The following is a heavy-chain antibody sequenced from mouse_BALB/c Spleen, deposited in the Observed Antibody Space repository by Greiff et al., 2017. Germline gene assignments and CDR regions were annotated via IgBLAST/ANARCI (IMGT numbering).Heavy chain of an antibody. CDR1: GYTFTDYA. CDR2: ISTYYGDA. Sequence: VQLQQSGAELVRPGVSVKISCKGSGYTFTDYAMHWVKQSHAKSLEWIGVISTYYGDASYNQKFKGKATMTVDKSSSTAYMELARLTSEDSAIYYCARDYGNSVYAMDYWGQGTSVTVSS. V-gene: IGHV1S137*01. D-gene: IGHD2-1*01. CDR3: ARDYGNSVYAMDY. J-gene: IGHJ4*01.